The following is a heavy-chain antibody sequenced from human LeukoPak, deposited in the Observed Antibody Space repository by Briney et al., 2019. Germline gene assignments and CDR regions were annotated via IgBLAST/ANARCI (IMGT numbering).Heavy chain of an antibody. Sequence: GGSLRLSCAASGFTVSSNYMTWVRQAPGKGLEWVSVIYSGGFTFYADSVKGRFTISRDNSRDTLYLQMNSLRAEDTAVYYCARLKQDASGSYYNPPLGAFDIWGQGTMVTVSS. D-gene: IGHD3-10*01. CDR3: ARLKQDASGSYYNPPLGAFDI. CDR2: IYSGGFT. J-gene: IGHJ3*02. V-gene: IGHV3-53*01. CDR1: GFTVSSNY.